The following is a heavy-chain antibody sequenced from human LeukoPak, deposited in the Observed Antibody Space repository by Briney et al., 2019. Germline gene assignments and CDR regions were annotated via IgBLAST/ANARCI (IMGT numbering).Heavy chain of an antibody. CDR1: GYTFTSYG. Sequence: GAPVKVSCKASGYTFTSYGISWVRQAPGQGLEWMGWISAYNSNTNYAQKLQGRVTMTTDTSTSTAYMELRSLRSDDTAVYYCARAMVRGVIGYWGQGTLVTVSS. D-gene: IGHD3-10*01. CDR2: ISAYNSNT. CDR3: ARAMVRGVIGY. V-gene: IGHV1-18*01. J-gene: IGHJ4*02.